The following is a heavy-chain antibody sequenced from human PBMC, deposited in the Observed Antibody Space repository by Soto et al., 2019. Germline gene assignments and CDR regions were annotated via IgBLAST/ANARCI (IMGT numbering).Heavy chain of an antibody. Sequence: QVQLQESGPGLVKPSGTLSLTCAVSGASISSSNWWSWVRQPPGKGLEWIGEIYHSGSTHYNPSLKSRVTISVDKSKNQFSLRLTSGTAADTAVYYCARVPAVAINWFDPWGQGTLVTVSS. D-gene: IGHD6-19*01. CDR3: ARVPAVAINWFDP. J-gene: IGHJ5*02. CDR2: IYHSGST. V-gene: IGHV4-4*02. CDR1: GASISSSNW.